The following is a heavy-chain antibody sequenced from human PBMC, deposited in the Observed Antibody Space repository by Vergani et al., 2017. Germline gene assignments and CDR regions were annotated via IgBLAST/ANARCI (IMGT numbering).Heavy chain of an antibody. J-gene: IGHJ4*02. CDR3: ARDFERLVFDY. D-gene: IGHD6-13*01. CDR2: IYYSGST. V-gene: IGHV4-59*01. Sequence: QVQLQESGPGLVKPSETLSLTCTVSGGSISSYYWSWIRQPPGKGLEWIGYIYYSGSTNYNPSLKSRVTISVDTSKNQFSLKLSSVTAADTAVYYCARDFERLVFDYWGEGTLVTVSS. CDR1: GGSISSYY.